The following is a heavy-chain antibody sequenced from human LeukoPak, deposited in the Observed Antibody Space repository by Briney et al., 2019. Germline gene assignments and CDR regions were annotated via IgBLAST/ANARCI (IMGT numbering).Heavy chain of an antibody. D-gene: IGHD1-7*01. CDR2: IRYDGSNK. J-gene: IGHJ4*02. Sequence: GGSLRLSCAASGFTFGAYGMHWVRQVPGKGPEWVAFIRYDGSNKYYADSVKGRFTISRDNSKNTLYLQMNSLRAEDTAVYYCANLPLLAGTTDYWGQGTLVTVSS. CDR3: ANLPLLAGTTDY. V-gene: IGHV3-30*02. CDR1: GFTFGAYG.